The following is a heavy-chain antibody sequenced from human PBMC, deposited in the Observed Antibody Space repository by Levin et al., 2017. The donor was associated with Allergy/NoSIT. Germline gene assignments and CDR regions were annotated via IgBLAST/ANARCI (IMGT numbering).Heavy chain of an antibody. CDR1: GFTFSNYW. V-gene: IGHV3-74*01. Sequence: HPGGSLRLSCAASGFTFSNYWMHWVRQAPGKGLVWVSRINSDGSSTSYADSVKGRFTISRDNAKNTLYLQMNSLRAEDTAVYYCARGEGSRPGVATDWGQGTLVTISS. CDR2: INSDGSST. D-gene: IGHD6-13*01. CDR3: ARGEGSRPGVATD. J-gene: IGHJ4*02.